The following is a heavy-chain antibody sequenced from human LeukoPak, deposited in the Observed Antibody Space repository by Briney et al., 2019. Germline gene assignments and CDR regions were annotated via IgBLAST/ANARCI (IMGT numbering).Heavy chain of an antibody. CDR2: INPSGGST. CDR1: GYTFTSYY. J-gene: IGHJ4*02. Sequence: ASVKVSCKASGYTFTSYYMHWVRQAPGQGLEWMGIINPSGGSTSYAQKLQGRVTMTRDTSTSTVYMELSSLRSEDTAVYYCARVAVPRTFDYWGQGTLVTVSS. CDR3: ARVAVPRTFDY. D-gene: IGHD6-19*01. V-gene: IGHV1-46*03.